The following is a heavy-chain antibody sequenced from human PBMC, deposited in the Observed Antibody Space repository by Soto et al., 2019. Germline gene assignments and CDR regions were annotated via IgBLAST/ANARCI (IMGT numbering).Heavy chain of an antibody. D-gene: IGHD6-25*01. CDR2: MNWNGDSK. J-gene: IGHJ4*02. CDR1: GFTFDDFA. Sequence: EVKLVESGGGLVQPGRSLKISCAASGFTFDDFAMHWVRLAPGKGLEWVSGMNWNGDSKAYAASVKGRFTISRDNAKNSLYLEMNSLRPEDTAFYYCARSREIIASAGSFDYWGQGTLVTVSS. CDR3: ARSREIIASAGSFDY. V-gene: IGHV3-9*01.